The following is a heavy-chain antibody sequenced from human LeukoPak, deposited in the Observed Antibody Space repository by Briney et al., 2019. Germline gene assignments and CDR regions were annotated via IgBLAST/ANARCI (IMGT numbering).Heavy chain of an antibody. CDR2: IYYSGST. Sequence: SETLSLTCTVSGGSISSYYWSWIRQPPGKGPEWIGYIYYSGSTNYNPSLKSRVTISVDTSKNQFSLKLSSVTAADTAVYYCARVWVRGVMVDWFDPWGQGTLVTVSS. J-gene: IGHJ5*02. CDR1: GGSISSYY. CDR3: ARVWVRGVMVDWFDP. D-gene: IGHD3-10*01. V-gene: IGHV4-59*01.